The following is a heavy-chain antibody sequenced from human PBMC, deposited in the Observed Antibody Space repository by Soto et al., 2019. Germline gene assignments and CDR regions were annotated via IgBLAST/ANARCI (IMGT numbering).Heavy chain of an antibody. D-gene: IGHD5-18*01. CDR2: IYYSGNT. CDR3: ARDRLMATAGTARHYFGLDV. V-gene: IGHV4-31*03. CDR1: CGSSRSGGYY. Sequence: SETLSVTCTVSCGSSRSGGYYWSWVRQNPRRGLEWIGNIYYSGNTYYNPSLKSRLTISVDTSKNQFSLNLSSVTAADTAVYYCARDRLMATAGTARHYFGLDVWGQGTTVTVSS. J-gene: IGHJ6*02.